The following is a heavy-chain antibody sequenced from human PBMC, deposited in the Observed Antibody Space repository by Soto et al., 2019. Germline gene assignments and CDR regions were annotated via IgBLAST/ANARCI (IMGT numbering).Heavy chain of an antibody. D-gene: IGHD3-22*01. Sequence: PSETLSLTCTVSGGSISSGGYYWSWIRQHPGKGLEWIGYIYYSGSTYYNPSLKSRVTISVDTSKNQFSLKLSSVTAADTAVYYCARGGTDYYDSSGYPLPLFDYWGQGTLVTVSS. J-gene: IGHJ4*02. CDR1: GGSISSGGYY. CDR2: IYYSGST. V-gene: IGHV4-31*03. CDR3: ARGGTDYYDSSGYPLPLFDY.